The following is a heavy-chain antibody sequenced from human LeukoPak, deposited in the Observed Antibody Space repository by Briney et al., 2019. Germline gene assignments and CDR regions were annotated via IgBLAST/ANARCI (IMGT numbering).Heavy chain of an antibody. CDR2: VHATGTT. V-gene: IGHV4-4*07. CDR1: GASISLYY. CDR3: ARVRHASLEVDY. D-gene: IGHD1-1*01. J-gene: IGHJ4*02. Sequence: PSDTLSLTCSVSGASISLYYWSWVRQSAGKQPEWIGRVHATGTTNYNPSLRSRVSLSVDTFKKQFSLKLNSVTAADTAVYYCARVRHASLEVDYWGQGTLVTVSS.